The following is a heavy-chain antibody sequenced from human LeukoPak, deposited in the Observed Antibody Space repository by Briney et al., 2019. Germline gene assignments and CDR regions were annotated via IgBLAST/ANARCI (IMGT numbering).Heavy chain of an antibody. CDR1: GGSISSGGYY. Sequence: PSETLSLTCTVSGGSISSGGYYWSWIRQHPGKGLEWIGYIYYSGSTYYNPSLKSRVTISVDTSKNQFSLKLSSVTAADTAVYYCARHRCSGGSCLNWFDPWGQGTLVTVSS. CDR3: ARHRCSGGSCLNWFDP. D-gene: IGHD2-15*01. J-gene: IGHJ5*02. CDR2: IYYSGST. V-gene: IGHV4-39*01.